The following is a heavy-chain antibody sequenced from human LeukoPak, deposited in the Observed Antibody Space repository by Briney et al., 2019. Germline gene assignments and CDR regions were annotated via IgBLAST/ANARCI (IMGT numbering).Heavy chain of an antibody. CDR2: INPNSGGT. Sequence: GASVKVSCTASGYTFTVYFMHWVRQARGQGLEWMGWINPNSGGTNYAQKFQGRVTMTRDTSISTAYMELSRLRSDDTAVYYCARELNYDSSGYYFDYWGQGTLVTVSS. D-gene: IGHD3-22*01. CDR1: GYTFTVYF. J-gene: IGHJ4*02. CDR3: ARELNYDSSGYYFDY. V-gene: IGHV1-2*02.